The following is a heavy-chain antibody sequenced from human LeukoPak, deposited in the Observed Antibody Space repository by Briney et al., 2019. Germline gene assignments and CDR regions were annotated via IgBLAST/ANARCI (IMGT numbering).Heavy chain of an antibody. CDR3: ARDTQYCSGGSCYVPNAFDI. D-gene: IGHD2-15*01. V-gene: IGHV1-46*01. J-gene: IGHJ3*02. CDR2: INPSGGST. CDR1: GGTFSSYA. Sequence: ASVKVSCKASGGTFSSYAISWVRQAPGQGLEWMAIINPSGGSTSYAQKFQGRVTMTRDTSTSTVYMELSSLRSEDTAVYYCARDTQYCSGGSCYVPNAFDIWGQGTMVTVSS.